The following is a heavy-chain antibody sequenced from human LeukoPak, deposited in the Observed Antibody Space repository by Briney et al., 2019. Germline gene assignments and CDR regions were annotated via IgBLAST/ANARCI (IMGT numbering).Heavy chain of an antibody. D-gene: IGHD6-19*01. Sequence: SETLSLTCTVSGGSISSYYWSWIRQPAGKGLEWIGRIYTSGSTNYNPSLKSRVTMSVDTSKNQFSLKLSSVTAADTAVYYCARGTVAGSYNWFDPWGQGTLVTVSS. CDR1: GGSISSYY. CDR3: ARGTVAGSYNWFDP. J-gene: IGHJ5*02. CDR2: IYTSGST. V-gene: IGHV4-4*07.